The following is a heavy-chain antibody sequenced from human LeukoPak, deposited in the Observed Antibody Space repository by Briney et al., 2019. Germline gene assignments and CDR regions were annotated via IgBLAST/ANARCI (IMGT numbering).Heavy chain of an antibody. Sequence: SETLSLTCTVSGGSISSGDYYWRWIRQPPGKGLEWIGYIYYSGSAFYNPSLKSRVTISVDTSKHQFSLRLSSVTAADTAMYYCALRRRSGYFDYWGQGTLVTVSS. J-gene: IGHJ4*02. CDR1: GGSISSGDYY. CDR2: IYYSGSA. V-gene: IGHV4-30-4*01. CDR3: ALRRRSGYFDY. D-gene: IGHD1-26*01.